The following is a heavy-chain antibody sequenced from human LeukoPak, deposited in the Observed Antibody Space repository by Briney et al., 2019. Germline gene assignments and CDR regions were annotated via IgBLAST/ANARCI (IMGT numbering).Heavy chain of an antibody. CDR3: ATSKGSRVGATMDY. Sequence: ASVKVSCKASGYTFTSYGISWVRQAPGQGLEWMGWISAYNGNTNYAQKLQGRVTMTTDTSTSTAYMELRSLRSDDTAVYYCATSKGSRVGATMDYWGQGTLVTASS. CDR1: GYTFTSYG. CDR2: ISAYNGNT. J-gene: IGHJ4*02. V-gene: IGHV1-18*01. D-gene: IGHD1-26*01.